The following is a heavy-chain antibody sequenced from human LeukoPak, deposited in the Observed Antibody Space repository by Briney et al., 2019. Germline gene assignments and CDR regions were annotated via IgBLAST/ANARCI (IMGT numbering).Heavy chain of an antibody. Sequence: PGGSLRLSCAASGFTFSSYEMKWVRQAPGKGGEGVAYISSSGSTIYYAHSVKGRFPISRHNAKTSLYLQMNSLRAEDTAVYYCARNRIRYLDYGAREPWSPSPQ. CDR2: ISSSGSTI. D-gene: IGHD2/OR15-2a*01. J-gene: IGHJ4*02. V-gene: IGHV3-48*03. CDR1: GFTFSSYE. CDR3: ARNRIRYLD.